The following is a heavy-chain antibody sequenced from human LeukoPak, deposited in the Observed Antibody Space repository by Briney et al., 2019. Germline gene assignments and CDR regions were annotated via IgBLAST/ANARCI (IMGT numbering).Heavy chain of an antibody. Sequence: PSQTLSLTCTVSGGSISSGSYYWSWLRQPAGKGLEWIGRICTSGSTNYNPSLKSRVTISVDTSKNQFSLKLSSVTAADTAVYYCARDYQYSSGWYGEYFQHWGQGTLVTVSS. CDR3: ARDYQYSSGWYGEYFQH. CDR1: GGSISSGSYY. V-gene: IGHV4-61*02. J-gene: IGHJ1*01. CDR2: ICTSGST. D-gene: IGHD6-19*01.